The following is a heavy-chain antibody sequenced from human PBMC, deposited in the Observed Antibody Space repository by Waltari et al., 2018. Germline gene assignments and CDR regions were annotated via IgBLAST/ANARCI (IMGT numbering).Heavy chain of an antibody. CDR1: GGSIRNYF. Sequence: QEQLQESGPGLVKPSETLSLTCSVSGGSIRNYFWNWIRQPPGKGLEWIGYIRHTGIDKCNPSLQRRLSMSVDTSRSQVSLTLTSVTAADTAVYYCARWDSSGRYFAVWGPGSPVTVSS. V-gene: IGHV4-59*08. CDR2: IRHTGID. J-gene: IGHJ4*02. CDR3: ARWDSSGRYFAV. D-gene: IGHD3-22*01.